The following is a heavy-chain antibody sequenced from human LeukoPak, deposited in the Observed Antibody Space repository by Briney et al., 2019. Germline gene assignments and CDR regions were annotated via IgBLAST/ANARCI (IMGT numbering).Heavy chain of an antibody. D-gene: IGHD6-19*01. V-gene: IGHV4-34*01. Sequence: SETLSLTCAVYGGSFSGYYWSWIRQPPGKGLEWIGEINHSGSTNYNPSLKSRVNISVDTSKHQFSLKLSSVTAADTAVYYCARGLGKSGWYQYYFDYWGQGTLVTVSS. CDR3: ARGLGKSGWYQYYFDY. CDR2: INHSGST. J-gene: IGHJ4*02. CDR1: GGSFSGYY.